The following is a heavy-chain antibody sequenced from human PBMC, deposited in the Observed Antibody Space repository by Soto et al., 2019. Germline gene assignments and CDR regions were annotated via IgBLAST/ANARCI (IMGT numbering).Heavy chain of an antibody. V-gene: IGHV4-31*11. CDR3: ARGYYDSSGYYWGPFDY. D-gene: IGHD3-22*01. CDR1: GGYISSGGYY. CDR2: IYYSGST. Sequence: SETMSLTCAVSGGYISSGGYYWSWISQHPGKGLEWIGYIYYSGSTYYNPSLKSRVTISVDTSKNQFSLKLSSVTAADTAVYYCARGYYDSSGYYWGPFDYWGQGTLVTVSS. J-gene: IGHJ4*02.